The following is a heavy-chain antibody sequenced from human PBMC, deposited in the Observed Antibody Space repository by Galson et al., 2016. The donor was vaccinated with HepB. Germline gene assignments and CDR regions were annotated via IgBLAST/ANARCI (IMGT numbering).Heavy chain of an antibody. CDR3: ARDRGAYDSGYYLPDAFDV. Sequence: CAISGDSVSSKSAAWSWIRQSPSRGLEWLGRTYYRSKWYNDYAVSVKGRISINPDTSKNQFSLQLNSVTPEDTAVYYCARDRGAYDSGYYLPDAFDVWGQGPMVSVSS. J-gene: IGHJ3*01. V-gene: IGHV6-1*01. D-gene: IGHD3-22*01. CDR2: TYYRSKWYN. CDR1: GDSVSSKSAA.